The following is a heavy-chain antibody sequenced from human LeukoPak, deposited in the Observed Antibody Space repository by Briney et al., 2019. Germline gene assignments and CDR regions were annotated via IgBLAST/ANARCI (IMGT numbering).Heavy chain of an antibody. D-gene: IGHD6-19*01. CDR3: AREESGWYYFDY. CDR2: IYHSGST. Sequence: SQTLSLTCTVSGGSISSGTYYWSCIRQPPGEGLEWIGYIYHSGSTYYNPSLKSRVTISVDTSKNQFSLKLSSVTAADTAVYYCAREESGWYYFDYWGQGTLVTVSS. V-gene: IGHV4-30-2*01. CDR1: GGSISSGTYY. J-gene: IGHJ4*02.